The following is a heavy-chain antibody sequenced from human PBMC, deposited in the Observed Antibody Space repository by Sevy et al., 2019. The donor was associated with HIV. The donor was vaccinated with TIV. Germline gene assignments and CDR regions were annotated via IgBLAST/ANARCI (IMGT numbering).Heavy chain of an antibody. D-gene: IGHD7-27*01. CDR2: IYYSGST. V-gene: IGHV4-39*01. CDR1: GGSISSSSYY. CDR3: AGRTGDYYYYYMDV. J-gene: IGHJ6*03. Sequence: SETLSLTCTVSGGSISSSSYYWGWIRQPPGKGLEWIGSIYYSGSTYSNPSLKSRITISVDTSKSQWSLKLSAVTAADAAVYYCAGRTGDYYYYYMDVWGKGTTVTVSS.